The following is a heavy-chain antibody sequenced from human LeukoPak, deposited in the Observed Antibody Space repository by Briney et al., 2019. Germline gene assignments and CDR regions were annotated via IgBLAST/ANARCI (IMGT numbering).Heavy chain of an antibody. CDR1: GFTVSSNY. D-gene: IGHD3-10*01. CDR3: ARDRTMVRGVPAFDY. CDR2: IYSGGST. J-gene: IGHJ4*02. V-gene: IGHV3-66*01. Sequence: GGSLRLSCAASGFTVSSNYMSWVRQAPGKGLEWDSVIYSGGSTYYADSVKGRFTISRDNSKNTLYLQMNSLRAEDTAVYYCARDRTMVRGVPAFDYWGQGTLVTVSS.